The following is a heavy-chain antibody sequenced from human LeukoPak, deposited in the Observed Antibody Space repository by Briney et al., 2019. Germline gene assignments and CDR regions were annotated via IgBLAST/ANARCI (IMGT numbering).Heavy chain of an antibody. J-gene: IGHJ6*02. CDR2: ISSSSSYI. V-gene: IGHV3-21*01. D-gene: IGHD6-6*01. CDR1: GFTFSSYA. CDR3: ARDLIAARPGGYYYYGMDV. Sequence: PGGSLRLSCAASGFTFSSYAMSWVRQAPGKGLEWVSSISSSSSYIYYADSVKGRFTISRDNAKNSLYLQMNSLRAEDTAVYYCARDLIAARPGGYYYYGMDVWGQGTTVTVSS.